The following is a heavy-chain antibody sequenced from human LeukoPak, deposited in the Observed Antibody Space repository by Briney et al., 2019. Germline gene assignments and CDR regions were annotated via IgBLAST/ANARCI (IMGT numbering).Heavy chain of an antibody. CDR2: IYPSDSDT. CDR3: ARQERLVSGSRRVDY. V-gene: IGHV5-51*01. CDR1: GYSFSSYW. Sequence: GESLKISCKGSGYSFSSYWIGWVRQVPGKGLEWMGTIYPSDSDTRYSQSFQGQVTISADKSFNTAYLQWSSLKASDTAMYYCARQERLVSGSRRVDYWGQGTLVTVSS. J-gene: IGHJ4*02. D-gene: IGHD3-9*01.